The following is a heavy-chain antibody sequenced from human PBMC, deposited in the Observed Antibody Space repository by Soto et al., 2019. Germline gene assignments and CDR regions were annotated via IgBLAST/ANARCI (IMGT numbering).Heavy chain of an antibody. CDR1: GYSFTSYW. CDR2: IYPGDSDT. D-gene: IGHD6-13*01. V-gene: IGHV5-51*01. Sequence: ESLNISCKGSGYSFTSYWIGLVRQMPGKGLEWMGIIYPGDSDTRYSPSFQGQVTISADKSISTAYLQWSSLKASDTAMYYCARHISEWQQLGGRFDPWGQGTLVTVSS. CDR3: ARHISEWQQLGGRFDP. J-gene: IGHJ5*02.